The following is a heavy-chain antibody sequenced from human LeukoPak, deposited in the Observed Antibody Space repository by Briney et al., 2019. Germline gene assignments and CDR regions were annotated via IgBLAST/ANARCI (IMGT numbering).Heavy chain of an antibody. D-gene: IGHD3-10*01. CDR2: IYTSGST. J-gene: IGHJ6*03. CDR1: GGSIGSGSYY. V-gene: IGHV4-61*02. CDR3: ARALYGSGSLYYYYMDV. Sequence: SETLSLTCTVSGGSIGSGSYYWSWIRQPAGKGLEWIGRIYTSGSTNYNPSLKSRVTISVDTSKNQFSLKLSSVTAADTAVYYCARALYGSGSLYYYYMDVWGKGTTVTVSS.